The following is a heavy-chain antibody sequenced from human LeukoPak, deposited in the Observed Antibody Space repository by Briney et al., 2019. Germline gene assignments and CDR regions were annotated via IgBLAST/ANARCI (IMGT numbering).Heavy chain of an antibody. D-gene: IGHD5-12*01. CDR2: IRSKAYGGTT. CDR3: TRVSGYSGYDSLDY. V-gene: IGHV3-49*04. J-gene: IGHJ4*02. Sequence: GGSLRLSCTASGFTFGDYAMSWVRQAPGKGLEWVGFIRSKAYGGTTEYAASVKGRFTISRDDSKSIAYLQMNSLKTEDTAVYYCTRVSGYSGYDSLDYWGQGTLVTVSS. CDR1: GFTFGDYA.